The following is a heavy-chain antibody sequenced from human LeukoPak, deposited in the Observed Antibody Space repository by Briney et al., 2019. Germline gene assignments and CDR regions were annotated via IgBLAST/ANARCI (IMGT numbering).Heavy chain of an antibody. D-gene: IGHD3-10*01. CDR3: TTYGSGRKFDY. CDR2: IKSKTDGGTT. J-gene: IGHJ4*02. CDR1: GFTFSNAW. Sequence: GGSLRLSCAASGFTFSNAWMSWVRQAPGKGLEWVGRIKSKTDGGTTDYAAPVKGRSTISRDDSTNTLYLQMNSLKSEDTAVYYCTTYGSGRKFDYWGQGILVTVSS. V-gene: IGHV3-15*01.